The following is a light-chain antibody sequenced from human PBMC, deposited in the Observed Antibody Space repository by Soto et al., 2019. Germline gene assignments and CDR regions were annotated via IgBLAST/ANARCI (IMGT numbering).Light chain of an antibody. Sequence: QSALTQPASVSGSTGQSITISCTGTSSDVGSYNLVSWYQQHPGKAPKLMIYEGSERPSGISNRCSGSMSGNTASLTISGLRAEDEADYCCCSYAGSSAVVFGGGTKLTVL. CDR2: EGS. CDR1: SSDVGSYNL. V-gene: IGLV2-23*01. CDR3: CSYAGSSAVV. J-gene: IGLJ2*01.